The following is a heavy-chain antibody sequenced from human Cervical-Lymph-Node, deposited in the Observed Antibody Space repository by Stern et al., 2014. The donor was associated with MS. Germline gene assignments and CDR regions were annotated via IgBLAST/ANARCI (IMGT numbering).Heavy chain of an antibody. CDR2: IIPILGIA. CDR1: GGTLSSYT. V-gene: IGHV1-69*09. Sequence: VQLVESGAEVKKPGSSVKVSCKASGGTLSSYTISWVRQAPGQGLEWMGRIIPILGIANYAQKFQGRVTITADKSTSTAYMELSSLRSEDTAVYYCAREDIVVVPAACGWFDPWGQGTLVTVSS. J-gene: IGHJ5*02. D-gene: IGHD2-2*01. CDR3: AREDIVVVPAACGWFDP.